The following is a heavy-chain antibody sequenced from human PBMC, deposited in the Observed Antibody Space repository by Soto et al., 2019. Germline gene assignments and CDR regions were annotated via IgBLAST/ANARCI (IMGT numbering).Heavy chain of an antibody. V-gene: IGHV3-21*01. CDR1: GFTFSSYS. CDR2: ISSSRGYT. Sequence: EVQLVESGGGLVKPGGSLRLSCAASGFTFSSYSMNWVRQAPGKGLEWVSSISSSRGYTSYADSVKGRFTISRDNAKNSLYLQMDSLRAEDSAVYYCARGRSVNTNIDSWGQGALVTVSS. CDR3: ARGRSVNTNIDS. J-gene: IGHJ4*02. D-gene: IGHD2-15*01.